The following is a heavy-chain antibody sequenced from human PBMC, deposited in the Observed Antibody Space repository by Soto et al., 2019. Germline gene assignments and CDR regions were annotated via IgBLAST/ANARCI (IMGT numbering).Heavy chain of an antibody. CDR2: IGTAGDT. V-gene: IGHV3-13*01. CDR3: ARGTVAGTLVYYYGMDV. J-gene: IGHJ6*02. Sequence: GESLKISCAASGFTFSSYDMHWVRQATGKGLEWVSAIGTAGDTYYPGSVKGRFTISRENAKNSLYLQMNSLRAGDTAVYYCARGTVAGTLVYYYGMDVWGQGTTVTVSS. D-gene: IGHD6-19*01. CDR1: GFTFSSYD.